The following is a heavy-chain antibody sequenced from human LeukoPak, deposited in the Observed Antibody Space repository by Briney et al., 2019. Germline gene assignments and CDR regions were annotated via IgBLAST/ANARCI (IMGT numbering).Heavy chain of an antibody. V-gene: IGHV3-23*01. J-gene: IGHJ4*02. Sequence: GGSLRLSCAASGFTFSSYAMNWVRQAPGKGLEWVSGISGSAGSTYYADSVKGRFTISRDNSKNTLYLQMNSLRAEDTAVYYCAKVTRRGQTSPFDYWGQGTLVTVSS. D-gene: IGHD3-10*01. CDR1: GFTFSSYA. CDR3: AKVTRRGQTSPFDY. CDR2: ISGSAGST.